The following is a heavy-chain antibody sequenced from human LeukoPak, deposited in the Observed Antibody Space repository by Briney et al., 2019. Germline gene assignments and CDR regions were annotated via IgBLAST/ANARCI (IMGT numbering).Heavy chain of an antibody. D-gene: IGHD6-13*01. Sequence: ASVKVSCKASGYTFTGYYMHWVRQAPGQGLEWMGWISAYNGNTNYAQKLQGRVTMTTDTSTSTAYMELRSLRSDDTAVYYCAREGIAAAGIGYYYMDVWGKGTTVTVSS. CDR1: GYTFTGYY. CDR2: ISAYNGNT. CDR3: AREGIAAAGIGYYYMDV. V-gene: IGHV1-18*04. J-gene: IGHJ6*03.